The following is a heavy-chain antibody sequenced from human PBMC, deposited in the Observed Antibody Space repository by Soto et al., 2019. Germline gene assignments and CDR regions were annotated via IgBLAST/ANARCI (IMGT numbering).Heavy chain of an antibody. CDR2: ISAYDGKT. CDR1: GYTFNTYG. D-gene: IGHD3-3*01. V-gene: IGHV1-18*01. CDR3: ARDPHEFWTSYWFDP. J-gene: IGHJ5*02. Sequence: ASVKVSCKTSGYTFNTYGINWVRQAPGQGLELMGWISAYDGKTTYAEKFQGRVTLTTDTSTSTAYMGLRSLRSDDTAIYYCARDPHEFWTSYWFDPWGQGTPVTVSS.